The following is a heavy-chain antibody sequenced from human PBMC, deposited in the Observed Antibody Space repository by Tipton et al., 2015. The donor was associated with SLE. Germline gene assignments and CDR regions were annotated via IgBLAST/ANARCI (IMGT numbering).Heavy chain of an antibody. Sequence: TLSLTCAVYGGSFSGYYWSWIRQTPGKGLEWIGEINHSGSTNYNPSLKSRVTMSVDTSKNQFSLKLSSVTAADTAVYYCARVASYDGSGYYLDWFDPWGQGTLVTVSS. CDR3: ARVASYDGSGYYLDWFDP. D-gene: IGHD3-22*01. V-gene: IGHV4-34*09. CDR2: INHSGST. J-gene: IGHJ5*02. CDR1: GGSFSGYY.